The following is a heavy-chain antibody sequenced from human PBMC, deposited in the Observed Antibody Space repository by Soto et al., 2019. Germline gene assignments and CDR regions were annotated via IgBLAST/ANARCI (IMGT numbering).Heavy chain of an antibody. V-gene: IGHV4-34*01. D-gene: IGHD6-13*01. J-gene: IGHJ4*02. CDR1: GGSFSGYY. CDR2: INHSGST. Sequence: SETLSLTCAVYGGSFSGYYWSWIRQPPGKGLEWIGEINHSGSTNYNPSLKSRVTISVDTSKNQFSLKLSSVTAADTAVYYCSGAAAGTGLVGDYWGQGTLVTVSS. CDR3: SGAAAGTGLVGDY.